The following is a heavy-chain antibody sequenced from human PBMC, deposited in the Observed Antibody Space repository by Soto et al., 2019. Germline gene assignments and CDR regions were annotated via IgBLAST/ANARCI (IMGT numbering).Heavy chain of an antibody. CDR2: IYYSGST. J-gene: IGHJ4*02. Sequence: SETLSLTCTVSGGSISSGGYYWSWIRQNPGKGLERIGYIYYSGSTYYNPSLKSRVTISVDTSKDQFSLKLSSVTAADTAVYYCARLRRDIVVVPAARQRFDYWGQGTLVTVSS. D-gene: IGHD2-2*01. CDR3: ARLRRDIVVVPAARQRFDY. CDR1: GGSISSGGYY. V-gene: IGHV4-31*03.